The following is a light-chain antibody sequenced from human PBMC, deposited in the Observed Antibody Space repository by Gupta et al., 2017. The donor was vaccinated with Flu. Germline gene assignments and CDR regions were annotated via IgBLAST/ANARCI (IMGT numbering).Light chain of an antibody. V-gene: IGLV6-57*01. CDR1: SGSIASNY. Sequence: SPGKTVTISCTRSSGSIASNYVHWYQQRPGTSPTNVIYEDNQISSGVPHRSSGSIDTSSNSASLTIAGLKTEDEADYYCQSYEVFGGGTKLTVL. CDR2: EDN. CDR3: QSYEV. J-gene: IGLJ3*02.